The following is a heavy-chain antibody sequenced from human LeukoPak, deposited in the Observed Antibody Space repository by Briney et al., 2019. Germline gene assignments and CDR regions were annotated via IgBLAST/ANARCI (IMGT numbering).Heavy chain of an antibody. CDR1: GFNLNNYE. Sequence: PGGSLRLSCAASGFNLNNYEINWVRQAPGKGLEWVSYISGSGSIIYYAESVQGRFTISRDNAQNSLYLQMNSLRAEDTAVYYCARDRESSSWFDYWGQGTLVTVSS. D-gene: IGHD6-13*01. V-gene: IGHV3-48*03. J-gene: IGHJ4*02. CDR2: ISGSGSII. CDR3: ARDRESSSWFDY.